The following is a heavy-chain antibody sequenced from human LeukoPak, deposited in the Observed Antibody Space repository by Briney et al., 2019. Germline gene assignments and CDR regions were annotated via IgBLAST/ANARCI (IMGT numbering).Heavy chain of an antibody. D-gene: IGHD3-9*01. V-gene: IGHV4-39*01. CDR1: GGSISSSSYY. CDR2: IYYSGST. CDR3: ASGGRYFDWLPWGY. Sequence: KSSETLSLTCTVSGGSISSSSYYWGWIRQPPGKGLEWIGSIYYSGSTYYNPSLKSRVTISVDTSKIQFSLKLSSVTAADTAVYYCASGGRYFDWLPWGYWGQGTLVTVSS. J-gene: IGHJ4*02.